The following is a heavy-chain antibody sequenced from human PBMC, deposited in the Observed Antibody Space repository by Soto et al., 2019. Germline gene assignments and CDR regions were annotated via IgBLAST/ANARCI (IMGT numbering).Heavy chain of an antibody. Sequence: QVQLVESGGGVVQPGRSLRLSCAASGFTFSSYGMHWVRQAPGKGLEWVAVISYDGSNKYYADSVKGRFTISRDNSKNKLYLQMNSLRAEDTAVYYCATSNGGTYYDSDGMDFWGQGTTGTVSS. J-gene: IGHJ6*02. CDR1: GFTFSSYG. V-gene: IGHV3-30*03. CDR3: ATSNGGTYYDSDGMDF. D-gene: IGHD1-26*01. CDR2: ISYDGSNK.